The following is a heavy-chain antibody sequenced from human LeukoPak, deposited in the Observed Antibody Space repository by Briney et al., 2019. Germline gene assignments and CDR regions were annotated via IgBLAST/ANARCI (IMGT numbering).Heavy chain of an antibody. Sequence: PGRSLRLSCAASGFTFSSYWMHWVRQAPGKGLVWVSRINTDGSSTSYADSVKGRFTISRDNAKNTLYLQMNSLRAEDTAVYYCATATVGPDYWGQGTLVTVSS. V-gene: IGHV3-74*01. CDR3: ATATVGPDY. D-gene: IGHD1-26*01. CDR1: GFTFSSYW. CDR2: INTDGSST. J-gene: IGHJ4*02.